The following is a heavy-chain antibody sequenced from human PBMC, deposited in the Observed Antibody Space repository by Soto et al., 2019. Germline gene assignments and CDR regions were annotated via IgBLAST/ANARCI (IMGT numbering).Heavy chain of an antibody. CDR3: TRDPYGGSRYYFDS. Sequence: QVQLVESWGGVVQPGKSLRLSCAASGFSFSNYAMHWVRQAPGKGLEWVAVIWYDGSNKYYADSVKGRFTISKDNSQTTVYLQMNSLRAEDTAVYYCTRDPYGGSRYYFDSWGQGTLVTVSS. CDR1: GFSFSNYA. V-gene: IGHV3-33*01. D-gene: IGHD1-26*01. J-gene: IGHJ4*02. CDR2: IWYDGSNK.